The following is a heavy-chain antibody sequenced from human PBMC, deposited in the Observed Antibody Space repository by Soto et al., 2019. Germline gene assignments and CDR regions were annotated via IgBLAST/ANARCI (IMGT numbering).Heavy chain of an antibody. CDR3: AKEEGYSSGWTEIDY. D-gene: IGHD6-19*01. J-gene: IGHJ4*02. Sequence: EVQLLDSGGGLVQHGGSLRLSCAASGFTFSSYAMSWVRQAPGKGLEWVSGISGSGGSTYYADSVKGRFTISRDNSKNTLYLQMNSLRAEDTAVYYCAKEEGYSSGWTEIDYWGQGTLVTVSS. CDR1: GFTFSSYA. V-gene: IGHV3-23*01. CDR2: ISGSGGST.